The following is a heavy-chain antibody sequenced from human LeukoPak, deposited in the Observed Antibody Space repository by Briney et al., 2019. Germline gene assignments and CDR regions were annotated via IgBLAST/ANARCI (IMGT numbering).Heavy chain of an antibody. V-gene: IGHV1-24*01. CDR1: GYTLTELF. CDR3: ATPQDYGDYPH. CDR2: FDPEDGET. Sequence: ASAKVSCKVSGYTLTELFMHSVPQAPGKGLEWMGGFDPEDGETIYAQKFQGRVTMTEDTSTDTAYMELSSLRSEDTAVYYCATPQDYGDYPHWGQGTLVTVSS. J-gene: IGHJ4*02. D-gene: IGHD4-17*01.